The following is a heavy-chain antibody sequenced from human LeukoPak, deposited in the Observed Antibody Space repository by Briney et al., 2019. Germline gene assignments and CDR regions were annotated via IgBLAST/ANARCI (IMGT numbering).Heavy chain of an antibody. CDR1: GGTFISYA. D-gene: IGHD4-17*01. V-gene: IGHV1-69*13. J-gene: IGHJ4*02. Sequence: SVKVSCKASGGTFISYAISWVRQAPGQGLEWMGGIIPIFGTANYAQKFQGRVTITADESTSTAYMELSSLRSEDTAVYYCATRPTYGDYDYWGQGTLVTVSS. CDR2: IIPIFGTA. CDR3: ATRPTYGDYDY.